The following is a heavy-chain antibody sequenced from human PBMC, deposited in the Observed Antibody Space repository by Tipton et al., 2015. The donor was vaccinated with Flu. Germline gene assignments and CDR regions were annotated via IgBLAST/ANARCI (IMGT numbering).Heavy chain of an antibody. J-gene: IGHJ5*02. D-gene: IGHD2-2*01. CDR1: GYTFTSYG. V-gene: IGHV1-18*01. CDR3: AGGSRNIVVVPAAISGGWFDP. Sequence: QLVQSGPEVKKPGASVKVSCKASGYTFTSYGISWVRQAPGQGLEWMGWISAYNGNTNYAQKLQGRVTMTTDTSTSTAYMELRSLRSDDTAVYYCAGGSRNIVVVPAAISGGWFDPWGQGTLVTVSS. CDR2: ISAYNGNT.